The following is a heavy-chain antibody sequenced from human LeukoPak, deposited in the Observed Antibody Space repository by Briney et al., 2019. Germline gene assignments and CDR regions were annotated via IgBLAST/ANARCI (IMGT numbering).Heavy chain of an antibody. Sequence: GGSLRLSCAASGFTFSSYSMNWVRQAPGKGLEWVSGISWNSGSIGYADSVKGRFTISRDNAKNSLYLQMNSLRAEDTALYYCAKVAGSYGSYYFYGMDVWGQGTTVTVSS. D-gene: IGHD5-18*01. CDR2: ISWNSGSI. CDR3: AKVAGSYGSYYFYGMDV. J-gene: IGHJ6*02. V-gene: IGHV3-9*01. CDR1: GFTFSSYS.